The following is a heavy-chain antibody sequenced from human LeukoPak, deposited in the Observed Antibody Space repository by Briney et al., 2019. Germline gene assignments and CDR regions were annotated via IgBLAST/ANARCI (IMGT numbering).Heavy chain of an antibody. CDR1: GFTFSDYY. J-gene: IGHJ4*02. D-gene: IGHD3-22*01. Sequence: GGSLRLSCAASGFTFSDYYMSWIRQAPGKGLEWVSYISNSGSTIYHADFVKGRFTISRDNAKKSLYLQMNSLRSDDTAVYYCARERYYYDSSGLKFFAYWGQGTLVTVSP. CDR2: ISNSGSTI. CDR3: ARERYYYDSSGLKFFAY. V-gene: IGHV3-11*04.